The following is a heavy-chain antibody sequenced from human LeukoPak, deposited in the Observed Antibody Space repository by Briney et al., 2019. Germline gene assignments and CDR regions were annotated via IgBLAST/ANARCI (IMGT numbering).Heavy chain of an antibody. Sequence: SETLSLTCTVSGGSISSTTYYWGWIRQPPGKGLEWIGSIYYSGSTYSNPSLKSRVTISLDTSKNQFSLKLSSVTAADTAVYYCARGYGSGNWGQGTLVTVSS. CDR2: IYYSGST. J-gene: IGHJ4*02. D-gene: IGHD3-10*01. CDR1: GGSISSTTYY. CDR3: ARGYGSGN. V-gene: IGHV4-39*07.